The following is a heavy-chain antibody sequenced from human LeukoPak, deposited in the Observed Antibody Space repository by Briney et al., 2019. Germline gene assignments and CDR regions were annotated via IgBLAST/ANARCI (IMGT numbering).Heavy chain of an antibody. J-gene: IGHJ4*02. CDR2: VGDSGGT. V-gene: IGHV3-23*01. CDR3: AKTFPYGTTWFGFFDY. CDR1: GFHFSNNV. Sequence: GGSLRLSCAASGFHFSNNVMSWVRQAPGRGLGWLSAVGDSGGTYYADSVKGRFTISRDDLKNMVYLQMNSLRADDTAVYYCAKTFPYGTTWFGFFDYWGQGAPVTVSS. D-gene: IGHD3-10*01.